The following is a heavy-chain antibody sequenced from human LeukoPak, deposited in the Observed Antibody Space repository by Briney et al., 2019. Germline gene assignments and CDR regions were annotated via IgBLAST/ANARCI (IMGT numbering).Heavy chain of an antibody. Sequence: HAGGSLRLSCAASGFTFSSYAMHWVRQAPGKGLEWVAVISYDGSNEYYADSVKGRFTISRDNSKNTLYLQMNSLRAEDTAVYYCASSSSWYGAFDYWGQGTLVTVSS. CDR3: ASSSSWYGAFDY. D-gene: IGHD6-13*01. J-gene: IGHJ4*02. V-gene: IGHV3-30-3*01. CDR1: GFTFSSYA. CDR2: ISYDGSNE.